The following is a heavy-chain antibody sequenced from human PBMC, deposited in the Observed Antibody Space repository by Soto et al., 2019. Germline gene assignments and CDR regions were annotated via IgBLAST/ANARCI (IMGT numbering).Heavy chain of an antibody. V-gene: IGHV5-51*01. J-gene: IGHJ5*02. Sequence: PGESLKISCKGSGYSFTSYWIGWVRQMPGKGLEWMGIIYPGDSDTRYSPSFQGQVTISADKSIGTAYLQWSSLKASDTAMYYCARPVCSGGSCYPNWFDPWGQGTLVTVSS. CDR1: GYSFTSYW. D-gene: IGHD2-15*01. CDR2: IYPGDSDT. CDR3: ARPVCSGGSCYPNWFDP.